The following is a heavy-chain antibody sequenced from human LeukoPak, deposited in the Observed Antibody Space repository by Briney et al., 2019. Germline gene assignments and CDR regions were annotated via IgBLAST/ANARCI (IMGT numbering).Heavy chain of an antibody. Sequence: ASVKVSCKVSGYTLTELVIHWVRQAPGKGLEWMGGFDPEDGETIYAQKFQGRVTMTEDTSTDTAYMELSSLRSEDTAVYYCATNSGSYFHYWGQGTLVTVSS. CDR3: ATNSGSYFHY. CDR2: FDPEDGET. V-gene: IGHV1-24*01. D-gene: IGHD1-26*01. CDR1: GYTLTELV. J-gene: IGHJ4*02.